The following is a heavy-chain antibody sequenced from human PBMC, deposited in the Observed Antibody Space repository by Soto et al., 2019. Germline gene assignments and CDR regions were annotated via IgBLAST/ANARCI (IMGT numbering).Heavy chain of an antibody. CDR1: GYSFTSYW. Sequence: GESLKISCKGSGYSFTSYWIGWVRQMPVKGLEWMGIIYPGDSDTRYSPSFQGQVTISADKSISTAYLQWSSLKASDTAMYYCARLIYSSSSGNAFDIWGQGTMVTVSS. CDR2: IYPGDSDT. D-gene: IGHD6-6*01. CDR3: ARLIYSSSSGNAFDI. J-gene: IGHJ3*02. V-gene: IGHV5-51*01.